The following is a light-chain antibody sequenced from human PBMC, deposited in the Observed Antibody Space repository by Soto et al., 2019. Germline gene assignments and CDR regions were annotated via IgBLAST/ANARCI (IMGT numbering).Light chain of an antibody. J-gene: IGKJ5*01. V-gene: IGKV3-11*01. Sequence: EIVLTQSPSTLSFSPVERSTLSCMASQSVSSYLAWYQQKPGQAPRLLIYDASNRATGIPARFSGSGSGTDFTLTISSLEPEDSAVYYCQQRHMWPITFGQGTRLEI. CDR3: QQRHMWPIT. CDR1: QSVSSY. CDR2: DAS.